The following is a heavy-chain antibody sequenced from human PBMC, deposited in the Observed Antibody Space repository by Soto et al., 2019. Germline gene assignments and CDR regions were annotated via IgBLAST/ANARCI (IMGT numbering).Heavy chain of an antibody. CDR2: ISYDGSNK. J-gene: IGHJ6*02. CDR1: GFTFSSYG. V-gene: IGHV3-30*18. D-gene: IGHD4-17*01. Sequence: GESLKISCAASGFTFSSYGMHWVRQAPGKGLEWVAVISYDGSNKYYADSVKGRFTISRDNSKNTLYLQMNSLRAEDTAVYYCAKDLYGDYGVGYYYGMDVWGQGTTVTVSS. CDR3: AKDLYGDYGVGYYYGMDV.